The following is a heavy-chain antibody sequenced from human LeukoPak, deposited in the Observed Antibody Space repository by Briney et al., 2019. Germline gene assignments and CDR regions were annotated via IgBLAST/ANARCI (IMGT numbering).Heavy chain of an antibody. V-gene: IGHV1-46*01. D-gene: IGHD6-13*01. CDR1: GYTFTNYY. J-gene: IGHJ6*03. CDR3: ARGEQQLVPLYYYYYMDV. CDR2: INPGGGNT. Sequence: ASVKVSCKASGYTFTNYYIHWVRQAPGQGLEWMGLINPGGGNTNYAQNFQGRVTMTRDMSTSTVYMELSSLRSEDTAVYYCARGEQQLVPLYYYYYMDVWGKGTTVTVSS.